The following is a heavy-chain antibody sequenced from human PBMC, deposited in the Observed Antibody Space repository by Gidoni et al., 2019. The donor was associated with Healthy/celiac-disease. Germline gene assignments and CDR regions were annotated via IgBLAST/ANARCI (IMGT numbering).Heavy chain of an antibody. CDR3: TTDPSWAAAGTWFYGNYYYYGMDV. D-gene: IGHD6-13*01. CDR2: IKSKTDGGTT. CDR1: GFPFSNAS. Sequence: EVQLVASGGGLVKPGGSLRLSCAASGFPFSNASRTWVRQAPGKGLAWVGRIKSKTDGGTTDYAAPVKGRFTISRDDSKNTLYLQMNSLKTEDTAVYYCTTDPSWAAAGTWFYGNYYYYGMDVWGQGTTVTVSS. J-gene: IGHJ6*02. V-gene: IGHV3-15*01.